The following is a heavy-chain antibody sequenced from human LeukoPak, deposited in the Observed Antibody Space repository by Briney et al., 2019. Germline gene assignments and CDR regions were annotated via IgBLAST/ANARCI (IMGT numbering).Heavy chain of an antibody. CDR2: IIPILGIA. CDR1: GGTFSSYA. Sequence: GASVKVSCKASGGTFSSYAISWVRQAPGQGLEWMGRIIPILGIANYAQKFQGRVTITADKSTSTAYMEVNSLRSEDTAVYYCARDPRGFGELPYYFDYWGQGTLVTVSS. D-gene: IGHD3-10*01. J-gene: IGHJ4*02. CDR3: ARDPRGFGELPYYFDY. V-gene: IGHV1-69*04.